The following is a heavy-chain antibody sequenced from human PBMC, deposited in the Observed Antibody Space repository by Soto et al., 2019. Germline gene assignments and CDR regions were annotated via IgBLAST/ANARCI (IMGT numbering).Heavy chain of an antibody. Sequence: SETLSLTCTVSGYSINSDHYWGWIRQPPGKGLEWIGSIYHRGSTYYNLSLRSRVSISIDTSKNQFSLRLTSVTAADTAMYYCAKKGYYLSGKINVIDSWGQGTLVTVSS. V-gene: IGHV4-38-2*02. CDR2: IYHRGST. CDR1: GYSINSDHY. J-gene: IGHJ4*02. CDR3: AKKGYYLSGKINVIDS. D-gene: IGHD3-10*01.